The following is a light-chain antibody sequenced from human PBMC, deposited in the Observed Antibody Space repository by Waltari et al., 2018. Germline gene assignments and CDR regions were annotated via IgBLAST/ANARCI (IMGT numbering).Light chain of an antibody. J-gene: IGLJ2*01. Sequence: NFMLTQPHSVSESPGKTVTISCTGSSGSIASNYVQWYQQRPGSAPTTVIFEDNQRPSGVPGRFSGSIDSSSNSASRTISGLKTEDEADDYCQSYDTSNHGVFGGGTKLTVL. CDR3: QSYDTSNHGV. CDR2: EDN. V-gene: IGLV6-57*02. CDR1: SGSIASNY.